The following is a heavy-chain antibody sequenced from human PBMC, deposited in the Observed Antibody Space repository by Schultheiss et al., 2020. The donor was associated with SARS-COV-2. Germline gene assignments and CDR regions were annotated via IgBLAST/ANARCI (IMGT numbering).Heavy chain of an antibody. CDR2: IGADSGGR. CDR3: ARRSGGSKDS. J-gene: IGHJ4*02. Sequence: GGSLRLSCAASGFTFSSYSMNWVRQAPGKGLERVSAIGADSGGRDYADSVRGRFTIYRDNSESTVYLQMNSLRADDTAVYFCARRSGGSKDSWGQGTLVTVSS. V-gene: IGHV3-23*01. CDR1: GFTFSSYS. D-gene: IGHD3-16*01.